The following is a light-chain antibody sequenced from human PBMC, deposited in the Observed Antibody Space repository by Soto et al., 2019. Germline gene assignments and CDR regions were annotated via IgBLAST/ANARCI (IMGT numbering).Light chain of an antibody. CDR3: PQSHRIPYT. J-gene: IGKJ2*01. CDR2: AAS. V-gene: IGKV1-39*01. Sequence: DIQMTQSPSSLSASVGDRVTITCRASQTISSYLNWYQQKPRKAPKLLIYAASSLQSGVPSRFSGSGSGTDFTLTISSLQPEDFATYYCPQSHRIPYTFGQGTKLEIK. CDR1: QTISSY.